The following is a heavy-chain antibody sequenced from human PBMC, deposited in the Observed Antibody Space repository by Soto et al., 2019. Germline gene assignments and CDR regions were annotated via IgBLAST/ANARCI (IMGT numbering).Heavy chain of an antibody. CDR1: GCTFTSYG. V-gene: IGHV1-3*01. CDR3: VRRHVSATGIDWFDP. D-gene: IGHD6-13*01. J-gene: IGHJ5*02. Sequence: GASVKVSCKASGCTFTSYGINWVRQAPGQRLEWMGWINAANGDTKYSPKFQGRVTITRDTSASTAYMELSSLRSEDTAVYYCVRRHVSATGIDWFDPWGQGTLVTVSS. CDR2: INAANGDT.